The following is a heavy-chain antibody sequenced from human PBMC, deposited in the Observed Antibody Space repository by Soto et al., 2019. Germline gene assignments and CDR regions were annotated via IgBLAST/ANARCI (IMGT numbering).Heavy chain of an antibody. Sequence: ASVKVSCKTSGYTFTSYGISWVRQAPGQGLEWMGWISAYNGNTNYAQKLQGRVTMTTDTSTSTAYLEVRSLRFDDTAVYYCARSIAAAVDLDYWGQGTLVTVS. V-gene: IGHV1-18*01. CDR1: GYTFTSYG. CDR3: ARSIAAAVDLDY. D-gene: IGHD6-13*01. J-gene: IGHJ4*02. CDR2: ISAYNGNT.